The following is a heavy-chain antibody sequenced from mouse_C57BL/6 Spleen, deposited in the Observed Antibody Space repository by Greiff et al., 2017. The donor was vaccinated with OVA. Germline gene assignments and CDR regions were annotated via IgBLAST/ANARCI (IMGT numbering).Heavy chain of an antibody. V-gene: IGHV5-16*01. CDR2: INYDGSST. Sequence: EVKVVESEGGLVQPGSSMKLSCTASGFTFSDYYMAWVRQVPEKGLEWVANINYDGSSTYYLDSLKSRFIISIDNAKNILYLQMSSLKSEDSATYYCARDDGNYWYFDVWGTGTTVTVSS. D-gene: IGHD2-1*01. CDR1: GFTFSDYY. J-gene: IGHJ1*03. CDR3: ARDDGNYWYFDV.